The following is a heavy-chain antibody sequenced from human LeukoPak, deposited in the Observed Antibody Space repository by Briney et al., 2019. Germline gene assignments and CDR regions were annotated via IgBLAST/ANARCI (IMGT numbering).Heavy chain of an antibody. J-gene: IGHJ4*02. CDR3: ARAEDIVVVPAAKKGAYDY. CDR1: GGSFSGYY. Sequence: SETLSLTCAVYGGSFSGYYWSWIRQPPGKGLESIGEINHSGSTNYNPSLKSRVTISVDTSKNQFSLKLSSVTAADTAVYYCARAEDIVVVPAAKKGAYDYWGQGTLVTVSS. D-gene: IGHD2-2*01. V-gene: IGHV4-34*01. CDR2: INHSGST.